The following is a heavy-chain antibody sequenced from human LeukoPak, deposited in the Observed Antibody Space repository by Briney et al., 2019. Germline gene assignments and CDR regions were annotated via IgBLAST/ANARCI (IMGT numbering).Heavy chain of an antibody. CDR3: ARGVGYDYVWGSYRYSLRDAFDI. V-gene: IGHV4-61*02. Sequence: SETLSLTCTVSGGSISSGSYYWSWIRQPAGKGLEWIGRIYTSGSTNYNPSLKSRVTISVDTSKNQFSLKLSSVTAADTAVYYCARGVGYDYVWGSYRYSLRDAFDIWGQGTMVTVSS. CDR1: GGSISSGSYY. D-gene: IGHD3-16*02. J-gene: IGHJ3*02. CDR2: IYTSGST.